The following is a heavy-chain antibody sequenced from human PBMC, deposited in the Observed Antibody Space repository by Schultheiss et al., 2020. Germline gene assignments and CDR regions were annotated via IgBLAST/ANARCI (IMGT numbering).Heavy chain of an antibody. J-gene: IGHJ5*02. D-gene: IGHD3-9*01. CDR2: IYWDDDK. CDR3: AHRGLLNGNWDSGWCDT. V-gene: IGHV2-5*02. Sequence: SGPTLVKPTQTLTLTCTFSGFSLTSRPVGVGWIRQPPGKALEGLGFIYWDDDKRYRPSLKSRLIITKDTSKNQVVLTMTDMDPADTATYYCAHRGLLNGNWDSGWCDTWGQGILVTVAS. CDR1: GFSLTSRPVG.